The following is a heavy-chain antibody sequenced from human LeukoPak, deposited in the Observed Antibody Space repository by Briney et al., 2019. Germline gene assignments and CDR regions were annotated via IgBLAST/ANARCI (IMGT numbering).Heavy chain of an antibody. CDR1: GGSISSYY. CDR2: IYYSGST. D-gene: IGHD3-22*01. CDR3: ARRGYYDSSGYYYGVHAFDI. Sequence: SSETLSLTCTVSGGSISSYYWSWIRQPPGKGLEWIGYIYYSGSTNYNPSLKSRVTISVDTSKNQFSLKLSSVTAADTAVYYCARRGYYDSSGYYYGVHAFDIWGQGTMVTVSS. V-gene: IGHV4-59*01. J-gene: IGHJ3*02.